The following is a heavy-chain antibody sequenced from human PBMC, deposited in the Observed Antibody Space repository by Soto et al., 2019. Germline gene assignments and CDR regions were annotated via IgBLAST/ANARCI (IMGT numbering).Heavy chain of an antibody. CDR2: LYWADDK. Sequence: QITLKESGPTLVRPTETLTLTCSFSGFSFSTTGMGVGWVRQPPGEALGWLALLYWADDKRYSPALKSRPTFXADTAKHRVVLIITSMDVVDTATYYCVHRHYHGSGRPDVDVWGQGITVTVSS. D-gene: IGHD3-10*01. CDR3: VHRHYHGSGRPDVDV. V-gene: IGHV2-5*02. CDR1: GFSFSTTGMG. J-gene: IGHJ6*02.